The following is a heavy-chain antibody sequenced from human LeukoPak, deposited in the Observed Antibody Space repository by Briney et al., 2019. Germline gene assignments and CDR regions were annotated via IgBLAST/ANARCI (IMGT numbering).Heavy chain of an antibody. Sequence: PGGSLRLSCAASGFTFSSYSMNWVRQAPGKGLEWVSYISSSSSTIYYADSVRGRFTISRDNAKNSLYLQMNSLRAEDTAVYYCARDVLLWFGERRTDYWGQGTLVTVSS. CDR2: ISSSSSTI. CDR3: ARDVLLWFGERRTDY. D-gene: IGHD3-10*01. V-gene: IGHV3-48*01. J-gene: IGHJ4*02. CDR1: GFTFSSYS.